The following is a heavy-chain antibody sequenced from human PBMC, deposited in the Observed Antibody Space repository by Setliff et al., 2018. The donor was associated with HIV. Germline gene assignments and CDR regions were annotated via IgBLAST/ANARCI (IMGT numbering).Heavy chain of an antibody. D-gene: IGHD3-10*01. CDR3: ARGRNFGSGSPHPTLDL. V-gene: IGHV4-34*01. Sequence: TLSLTCAVYGGSFSGHSWSWIRHPPGKGLEWIGDMSLRENAIYNPSLRGRVTLSLDPSKRLFSLNLTSVTAADTAVYFCARGRNFGSGSPHPTLDLWGPGTLVTVSS. CDR2: MSLRENA. CDR1: GGSFSGHS. J-gene: IGHJ1*01.